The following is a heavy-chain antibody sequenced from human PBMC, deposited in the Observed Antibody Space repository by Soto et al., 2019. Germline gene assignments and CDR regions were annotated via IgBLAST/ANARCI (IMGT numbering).Heavy chain of an antibody. V-gene: IGHV5-51*01. J-gene: IGHJ4*02. Sequence: XXSLKISCKGSGYSFTNYWIGWVRQMPGIGLEWMGIIXPGDYXTRYSRYFQGXXTVSADKXXTTDYLQWSSLKASYTAMYYCARNSLYDSGPDYWGQGTLVTVSS. CDR3: ARNSLYDSGPDY. D-gene: IGHD3-22*01. CDR2: IXPGDYXT. CDR1: GYSFTNYW.